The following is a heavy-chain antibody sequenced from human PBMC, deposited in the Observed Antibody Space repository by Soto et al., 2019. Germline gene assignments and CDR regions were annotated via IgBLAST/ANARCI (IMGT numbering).Heavy chain of an antibody. CDR1: GGSISSSSYY. Sequence: QLQLQESGPGLVKPSETLSLTCTVSGGSISSSSYYWGCIRQPPGKGLEWIASIDYTGNTFYNPSLTSRVTISVETSKNQFSLKVTSVTAADTAVYYCAKINKGYGTDSWGQGTLVTVSS. V-gene: IGHV4-39*01. CDR2: IDYTGNT. D-gene: IGHD5-18*01. J-gene: IGHJ4*02. CDR3: AKINKGYGTDS.